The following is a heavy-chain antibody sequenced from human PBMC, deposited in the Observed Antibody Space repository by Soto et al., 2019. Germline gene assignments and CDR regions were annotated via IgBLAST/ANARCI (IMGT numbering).Heavy chain of an antibody. Sequence: QVQLVQSGAEVKKPGSSVKVSCKASGGTFSSYTISWVRQAPGQGLEWIGRIIPILGIANYAQKFQGRVTLNADKPTSPAYMELSSLRSEETAVNYCASVPSIAAAVYYYYGMDVWGQGTTVTVSS. CDR3: ASVPSIAAAVYYYYGMDV. CDR2: IIPILGIA. V-gene: IGHV1-69*02. D-gene: IGHD6-13*01. CDR1: GGTFSSYT. J-gene: IGHJ6*02.